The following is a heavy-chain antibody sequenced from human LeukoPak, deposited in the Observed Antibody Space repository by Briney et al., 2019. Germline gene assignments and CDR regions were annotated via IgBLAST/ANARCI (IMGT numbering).Heavy chain of an antibody. J-gene: IGHJ4*02. CDR1: GDTFTSCD. V-gene: IGHV1-8*01. CDR2: MNPNSGNT. Sequence: ASVNVSCKASGDTFTSCDINWVRQATGQGLEWMGWMNPNSGNTAYAQKFQGRVTMSRDTSISTAYMELSSLRSEDTAVYYCARLPKYSRPLDYWGQGTLVTVSS. CDR3: ARLPKYSRPLDY. D-gene: IGHD6-6*01.